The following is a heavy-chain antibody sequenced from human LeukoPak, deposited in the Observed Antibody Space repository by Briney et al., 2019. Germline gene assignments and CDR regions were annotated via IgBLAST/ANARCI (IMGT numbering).Heavy chain of an antibody. CDR2: IIPIFGTA. D-gene: IGHD6-6*01. V-gene: IGHV1-69*05. Sequence: SVNVSFKASGGTFSSYAISWVRQAPGQGHEWMGGIIPIFGTANYAQKFQGRVTITTDESTSTAYMELSSLRSEDTAVYYCARDSGSSSSVSDYYYYMDVWGKGTTVTVSS. J-gene: IGHJ6*03. CDR1: GGTFSSYA. CDR3: ARDSGSSSSVSDYYYYMDV.